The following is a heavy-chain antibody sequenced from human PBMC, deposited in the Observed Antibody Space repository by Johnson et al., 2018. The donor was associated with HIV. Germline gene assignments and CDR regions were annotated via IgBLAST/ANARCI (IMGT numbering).Heavy chain of an antibody. D-gene: IGHD4-23*01. J-gene: IGHJ3*02. CDR1: GFTFSSYA. CDR3: ARGDYGGNLDAFDI. V-gene: IGHV3-30*14. Sequence: QVQLVESGGGVVQPGRSLRLSCAASGFTFSSYAMHWVRQAPGKGLEWVAVISYDGSNKYYADSVQGRFTISSDNSKNTRYLQIHSLRAGDTAVYYCARGDYGGNLDAFDIWGQGTMVTVSS. CDR2: ISYDGSNK.